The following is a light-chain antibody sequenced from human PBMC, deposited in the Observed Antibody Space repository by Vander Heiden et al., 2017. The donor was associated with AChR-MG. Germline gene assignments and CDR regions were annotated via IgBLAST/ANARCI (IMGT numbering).Light chain of an antibody. Sequence: IVLTQSPGTLSLSPGDRATLSCRASHSFASSYLAWYQQRPGQAPRVLMYGTSGRATGTPDRFSGSGSGTDFTLTISRLEPEDFAVYYCQQYGDSLTFGGGTRVEIK. CDR1: HSFASSY. V-gene: IGKV3-20*01. J-gene: IGKJ4*01. CDR3: QQYGDSLT. CDR2: GTS.